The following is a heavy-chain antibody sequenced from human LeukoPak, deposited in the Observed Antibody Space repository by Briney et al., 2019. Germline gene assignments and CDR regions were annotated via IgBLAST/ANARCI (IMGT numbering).Heavy chain of an antibody. CDR2: ISSTSGTK. Sequence: GGSLRPSCAASGFTFSTYWMSWVRQAPGKGLEWVSYISSTSGTKYYADSVKGRITISRDNAKNSLYLQMNSLRAEDTAVYYCASSIVADGTSPFDYWGQGTLVTVSS. V-gene: IGHV3-48*04. D-gene: IGHD6-13*01. CDR3: ASSIVADGTSPFDY. CDR1: GFTFSTYW. J-gene: IGHJ4*02.